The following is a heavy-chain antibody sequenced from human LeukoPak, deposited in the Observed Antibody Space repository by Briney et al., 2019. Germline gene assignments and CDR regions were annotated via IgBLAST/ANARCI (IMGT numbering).Heavy chain of an antibody. CDR3: ARTTYNWFDP. J-gene: IGHJ5*02. D-gene: IGHD1-14*01. CDR2: IYYSGST. CDR1: GGSISSYY. V-gene: IGHV4-59*01. Sequence: SETLSLTCTVSGGSISSYYWSWIRQPPGKGLEWIGYIYYSGSTNYNPSLKSRVTISVDTSKSQFSLKLSSVTAADTAVYYCARTTYNWFDPWGQGTLVTVSS.